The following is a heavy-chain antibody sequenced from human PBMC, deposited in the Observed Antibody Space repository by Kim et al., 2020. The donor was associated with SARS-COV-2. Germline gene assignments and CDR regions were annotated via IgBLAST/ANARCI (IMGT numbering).Heavy chain of an antibody. Sequence: GATNYAQKFRGRVTMTRDMSLSTAYMELNRLRSDDTAVYYCASLTGNFDYWGQGTLITVSS. CDR3: ASLTGNFDY. CDR2: GAT. D-gene: IGHD7-27*01. V-gene: IGHV1-2*02. J-gene: IGHJ4*02.